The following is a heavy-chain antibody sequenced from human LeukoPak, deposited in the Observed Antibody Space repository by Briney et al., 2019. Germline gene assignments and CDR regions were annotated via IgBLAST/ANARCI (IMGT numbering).Heavy chain of an antibody. D-gene: IGHD2-15*01. V-gene: IGHV3-64*01. CDR3: ARDLVEEAEYCSGGSCFGYFQH. Sequence: GGSLRLSCAASGFTFSSYAMHWVRQAPWKGLECVSAISSNGGSTYYANSVKGRFTISRDNSKNTLYLQMGSLRAEDMAVYYCARDLVEEAEYCSGGSCFGYFQHWGQGTLVTVSS. CDR2: ISSNGGST. J-gene: IGHJ1*01. CDR1: GFTFSSYA.